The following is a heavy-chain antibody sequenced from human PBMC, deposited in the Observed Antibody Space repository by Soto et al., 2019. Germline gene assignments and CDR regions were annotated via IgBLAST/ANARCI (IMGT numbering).Heavy chain of an antibody. D-gene: IGHD3-10*01. Sequence: QVQLVQSGAEVKKPGASVKVSCKASGYTFTSYYMHWVRQAPGQGLEWMGIINPSGGSTSYAQKFQVRVTMTRATSTSTGYIELSSLRSEDTAVYSGARVNSRWGSGRGYGMDVWGQGTTVTVSS. CDR2: INPSGGST. CDR3: ARVNSRWGSGRGYGMDV. J-gene: IGHJ6*02. V-gene: IGHV1-46*01. CDR1: GYTFTSYY.